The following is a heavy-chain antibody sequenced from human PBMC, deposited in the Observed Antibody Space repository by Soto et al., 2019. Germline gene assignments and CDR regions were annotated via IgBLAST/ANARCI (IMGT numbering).Heavy chain of an antibody. CDR1: GYTFNNYF. D-gene: IGHD1-7*01. J-gene: IGHJ5*02. CDR2: ITPSSGST. CDR3: ARDLVPIWNYVGLAPGAQHWFDP. Sequence: QVQLVQSGAEVRKPGASVKVSCKASGYTFNNYFMHWVRQAPVQGLEWMGVITPSSGSTTYAQRFQGRLTMTRDTSTSTVYMELRSLRSEDTAVYFCARDLVPIWNYVGLAPGAQHWFDPWGQGTLVTVSS. V-gene: IGHV1-46*02.